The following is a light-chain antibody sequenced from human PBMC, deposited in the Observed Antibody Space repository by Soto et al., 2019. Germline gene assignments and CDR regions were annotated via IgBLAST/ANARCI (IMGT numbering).Light chain of an antibody. CDR1: SSDVGGYNF. J-gene: IGLJ2*01. CDR3: SSFTSSDTLVV. Sequence: ALTQPASVSGSPGQSITISCTGTSSDVGGYNFVSWYQHHPAKAPKLMIYDVSNRPSGVSNRFSGSKSGNTASLTISGLQAEDEAHYYCSSFTSSDTLVVFGGGTQLTVL. CDR2: DVS. V-gene: IGLV2-14*03.